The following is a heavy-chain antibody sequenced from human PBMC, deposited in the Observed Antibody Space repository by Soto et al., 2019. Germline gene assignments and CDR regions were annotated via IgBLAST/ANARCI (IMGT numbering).Heavy chain of an antibody. V-gene: IGHV1-69*13. J-gene: IGHJ6*02. Sequence: GASVKVSCKASGGTFSSYAISWVRQAPGQGLEWMGGIIPIFGTANYAQKFQGRVTITADESTSTAYMELSSLRSEDTAVYYCARDGGIAARGRYYYYSSGMDVWGQGTTVTV. CDR2: IIPIFGTA. CDR3: ARDGGIAARGRYYYYSSGMDV. CDR1: GGTFSSYA. D-gene: IGHD6-6*01.